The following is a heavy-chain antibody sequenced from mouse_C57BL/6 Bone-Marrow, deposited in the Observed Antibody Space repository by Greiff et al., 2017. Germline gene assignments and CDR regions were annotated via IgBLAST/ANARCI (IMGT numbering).Heavy chain of an antibody. V-gene: IGHV1-69*01. Sequence: QVQLQQPGAELVMPGASVKLSCKASGYTFTSYWMHWVKQRPGQGLEWIGEIDPSDSYTNYNQKFKGKSTLTVDKSSSTAYMQLSSLTAEDSAVYYGAIWVSGSPPGFAYWGQGTLVTVSA. D-gene: IGHD1-1*01. J-gene: IGHJ3*01. CDR2: IDPSDSYT. CDR3: AIWVSGSPPGFAY. CDR1: GYTFTSYW.